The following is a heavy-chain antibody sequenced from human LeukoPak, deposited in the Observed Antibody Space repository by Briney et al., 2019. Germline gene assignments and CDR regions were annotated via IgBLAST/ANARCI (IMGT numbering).Heavy chain of an antibody. D-gene: IGHD3-9*01. J-gene: IGHJ5*02. CDR1: GGSFSGYY. Sequence: PSETLSLTCAVYGGSFSGYYWSWIRQPPGKGLEWIGEINHSGSTNYNPSLKSRVTISVDTSKNQFSLKLSSVTAADTAVYYCARGLFVLRYFDWRHRVSWFDPWGQGTLVTVSS. V-gene: IGHV4-34*01. CDR3: ARGLFVLRYFDWRHRVSWFDP. CDR2: INHSGST.